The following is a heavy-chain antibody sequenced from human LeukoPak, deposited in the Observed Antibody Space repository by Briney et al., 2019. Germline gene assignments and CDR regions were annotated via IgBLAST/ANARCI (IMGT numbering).Heavy chain of an antibody. CDR3: ARANSGGSIDY. Sequence: GGSVRLSCAASGFTFTSYWIHWVSQAPGKGLVWVSHINYDGSSTTYADSVKGRFTISRDNAKNTVYLQMNSLRADDTAIYYCARANSGGSIDYWGQGTLVTVSS. D-gene: IGHD6-19*01. V-gene: IGHV3-74*01. CDR2: INYDGSST. J-gene: IGHJ4*02. CDR1: GFTFTSYW.